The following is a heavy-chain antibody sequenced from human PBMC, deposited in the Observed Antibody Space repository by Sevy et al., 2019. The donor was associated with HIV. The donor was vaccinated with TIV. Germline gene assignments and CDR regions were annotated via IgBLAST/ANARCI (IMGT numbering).Heavy chain of an antibody. D-gene: IGHD3-9*01. V-gene: IGHV4-4*07. CDR2: IHASGST. CDR3: ARERGSNILTLGLDF. J-gene: IGHJ4*02. CDR1: GGSISSYY. Sequence: SETLSLTCTVSGGSISSYYWSWIRQPPGKGLEWIGRIHASGSTIYNPSLKSRVTMSVDKSKSQFSLRLTSVTAADSAVYFCARERGSNILTLGLDFWGQGSLVTVSS.